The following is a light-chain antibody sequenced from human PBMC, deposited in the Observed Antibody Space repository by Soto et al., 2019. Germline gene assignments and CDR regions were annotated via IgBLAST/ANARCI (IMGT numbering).Light chain of an antibody. CDR3: QQRADWPIT. V-gene: IGKV3D-20*02. Sequence: EMVLTQSLGTLSLSPQDRATLSCRASQSFSSSYLAWYQQKPGQAPRLLIYGASSRDTGIPERFSGSGSGTDFTLPISSLEPDDFAVYYCQQRADWPITFGQGTRLEIK. J-gene: IGKJ5*01. CDR1: QSFSSSY. CDR2: GAS.